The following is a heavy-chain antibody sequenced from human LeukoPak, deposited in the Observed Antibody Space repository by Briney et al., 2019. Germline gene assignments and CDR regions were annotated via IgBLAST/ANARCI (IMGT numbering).Heavy chain of an antibody. V-gene: IGHV3-33*08. D-gene: IGHD4-17*01. CDR3: ARLYGTYPGWFDP. Sequence: GGSLRLSCAASGFSFSHYAMSWVRQAPGKGLEWVAVIWYDGSNKYYADSVKGRFTISRDNSKNTLYLQMNSLRAEDTAVYYCARLYGTYPGWFDPWGQGTLVTVSS. J-gene: IGHJ5*02. CDR2: IWYDGSNK. CDR1: GFSFSHYA.